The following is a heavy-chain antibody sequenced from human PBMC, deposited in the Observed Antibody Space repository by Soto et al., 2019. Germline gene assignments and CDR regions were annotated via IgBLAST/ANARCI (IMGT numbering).Heavy chain of an antibody. CDR1: GGSISSSSYY. V-gene: IGHV4-39*01. J-gene: IGHJ5*02. CDR3: ARHRARNWFDP. Sequence: SETLSLTXIGSGGSISSSSYYWGWIRQPPGKGLEWIGSIYYSGSTYYNPSLKSRVTISVDTSKNQFSLKLSSVTAADTAVFYCARHRARNWFDPWGQGTLVTVPS. CDR2: IYYSGST. D-gene: IGHD6-6*01.